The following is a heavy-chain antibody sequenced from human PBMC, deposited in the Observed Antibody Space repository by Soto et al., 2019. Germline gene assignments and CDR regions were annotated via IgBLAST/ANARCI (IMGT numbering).Heavy chain of an antibody. CDR2: INHRGSL. V-gene: IGHV4-31*02. D-gene: IGHD1-1*01. CDR1: GSMGMGGCF. Sequence: GSMGMGGCFGCWFRHRPGEGLEWFGYINHRGSLYYNPSLKSRVSMSVDTSKNQFSLNLSSVTAADTAVYYCARELPQRQARHMAAWGQGTTVT. CDR3: ARELPQRQARHMAA. J-gene: IGHJ6*02.